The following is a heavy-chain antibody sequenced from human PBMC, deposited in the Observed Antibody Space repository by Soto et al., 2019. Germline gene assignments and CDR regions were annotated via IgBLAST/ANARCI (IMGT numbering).Heavy chain of an antibody. CDR2: IIPILGIA. CDR3: ARASGIVVVPAAMTD. Sequence: SVKVSCKASGYTFTSYYMHWVRKAPGQGLEWMGRIIPILGIANYAQKFQGRVTITADKSTSTAYMELSSLRSEDTAVYYCARASGIVVVPAAMTDWGQGTLVTVSS. V-gene: IGHV1-69*04. D-gene: IGHD2-2*01. CDR1: GYTFTSYY. J-gene: IGHJ4*02.